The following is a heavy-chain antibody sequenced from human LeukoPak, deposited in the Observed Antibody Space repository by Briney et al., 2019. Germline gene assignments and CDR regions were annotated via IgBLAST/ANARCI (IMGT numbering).Heavy chain of an antibody. CDR1: GASISSSTDY. CDR3: ARVITVRGVIFDY. D-gene: IGHD3-16*01. Sequence: MASETLSLTCTVSGASISSSTDYWGWIRQPPGKGLEWIANIYYSGSTYYNPSLKSRVTISVDTSKNQFSLNLSSVTAADTAVYYCARVITVRGVIFDYWGQGTLVTVSS. CDR2: IYYSGST. V-gene: IGHV4-39*07. J-gene: IGHJ4*02.